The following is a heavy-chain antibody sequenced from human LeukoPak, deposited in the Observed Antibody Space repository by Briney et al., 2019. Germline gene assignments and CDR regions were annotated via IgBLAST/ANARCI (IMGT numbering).Heavy chain of an antibody. CDR1: GYTFTSYG. CDR2: INAGNGNT. CDR3: ARRVVVPAAIVDWFDP. V-gene: IGHV1-18*04. J-gene: IGHJ5*02. D-gene: IGHD2-2*01. Sequence: ASVKVSCKASGYTFTSYGISWVRQAPGQGLEWMGWINAGNGNTKYSQKFQGRVTITRDTSASTAYMELSSPRSEDTAVYYCARRVVVPAAIVDWFDPWGQGTLVTVSS.